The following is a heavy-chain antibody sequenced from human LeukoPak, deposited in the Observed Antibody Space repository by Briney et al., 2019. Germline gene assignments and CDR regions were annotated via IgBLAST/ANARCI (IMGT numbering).Heavy chain of an antibody. CDR2: INQGGSEK. D-gene: IGHD6-6*01. V-gene: IGHV3-7*01. J-gene: IGHJ1*01. Sequence: GGSLRLSRAASGFTFSSSWTSWVRQAPGKGLEWVANINQGGSEKYYVGSVKGRFTISRDNAKNSLYLQMSSLRAEDTAVYYCARELVVGPAEYFQHWGQGTLVTVSS. CDR3: ARELVVGPAEYFQH. CDR1: GFTFSSSW.